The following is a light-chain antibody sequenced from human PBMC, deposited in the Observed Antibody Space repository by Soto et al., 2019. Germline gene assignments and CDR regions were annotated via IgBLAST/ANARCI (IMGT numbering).Light chain of an antibody. CDR2: QVT. CDR1: SHDVGGNNF. J-gene: IGLJ1*01. V-gene: IGLV2-8*01. Sequence: QSALTQPPSASGSLGQSVTLSCTGTSHDVGGNNFVSWYQQHPGKAPKLIISQVTKRPPGVPDRFSGSKSGNTASLTVSGLQPEDEADYYCTAYSGTKNWGLFGTGTKLTVL. CDR3: TAYSGTKNWGL.